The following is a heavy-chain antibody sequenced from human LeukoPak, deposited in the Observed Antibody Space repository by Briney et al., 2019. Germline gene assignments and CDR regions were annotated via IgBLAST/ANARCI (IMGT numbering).Heavy chain of an antibody. D-gene: IGHD3-22*01. CDR2: IYYSGST. J-gene: IGHJ5*02. V-gene: IGHV4-59*01. Sequence: PSETLSLTCTVSGGSISSYYWSWIRQPPGKGLEWIRYIYYSGSTNYNPSLKSRVTISVDTSKNQFSLKLSSVTAADTAVYYCAKTGYYYDSSGYYNWFDPWGQGTLVTVSS. CDR3: AKTGYYYDSSGYYNWFDP. CDR1: GGSISSYY.